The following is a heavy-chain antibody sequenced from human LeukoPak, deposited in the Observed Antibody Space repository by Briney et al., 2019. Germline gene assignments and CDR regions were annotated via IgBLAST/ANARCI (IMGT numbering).Heavy chain of an antibody. CDR1: GFTFGSHV. CDR3: AREERDSSGWTFLDN. CDR2: IWFDGSNK. V-gene: IGHV3-33*01. D-gene: IGHD6-19*01. Sequence: GRSLRLSCAASGFTFGSHVMNWVRQAPCKGPEWVAVIWFDGSNKYYAGSVKGRFTISRDNSNNTLYLQMDSLRAEDTAVYYCAREERDSSGWTFLDNWGQGTLVTVSS. J-gene: IGHJ4*02.